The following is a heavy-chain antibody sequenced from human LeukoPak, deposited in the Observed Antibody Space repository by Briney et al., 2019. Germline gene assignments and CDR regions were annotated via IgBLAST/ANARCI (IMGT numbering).Heavy chain of an antibody. CDR1: GFTVSSNY. CDR2: IYSGGTT. CDR3: ARDSASSGSYAFDY. V-gene: IGHV3-66*01. Sequence: GGSLRLSCAASGFTVSSNYMSWVRQAPGTGLEWVSAIYSGGTTHYADYVRGRFTISRDDSKNTLYLQMNSLRAEDTAVYYCARDSASSGSYAFDYWGQGTLVTVSS. J-gene: IGHJ4*02. D-gene: IGHD1-26*01.